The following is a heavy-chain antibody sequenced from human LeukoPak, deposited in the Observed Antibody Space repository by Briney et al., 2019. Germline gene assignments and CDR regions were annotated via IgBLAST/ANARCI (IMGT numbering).Heavy chain of an antibody. CDR2: FDPEDGET. V-gene: IGHV1-24*01. CDR1: GYTLTELS. J-gene: IGHJ4*02. Sequence: ASVKVSCKVSGYTLTELSMHWVRQAPGKGLEWMGGFDPEDGETIYVQKFQGRVTMTEDTSTDTAYMELSSLRSEDTAVYYCATVYSNYGDYFDYWGQGTLVTVSS. D-gene: IGHD4-11*01. CDR3: ATVYSNYGDYFDY.